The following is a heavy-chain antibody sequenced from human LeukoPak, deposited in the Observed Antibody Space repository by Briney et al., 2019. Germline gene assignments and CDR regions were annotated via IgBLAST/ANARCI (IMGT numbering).Heavy chain of an antibody. Sequence: SETLSLTCAVYGGSFSGYYWSWIRQPPGKGLEWIGEINHSGSTNYNPSLKSRVTISVDTSKNQFSLKLSSVTAADTAVYYCARALSNRPYYEFWSGYRYFDYWGQGTLVTVSS. CDR2: INHSGST. CDR3: ARALSNRPYYEFWSGYRYFDY. J-gene: IGHJ4*02. D-gene: IGHD3-3*01. CDR1: GGSFSGYY. V-gene: IGHV4-34*01.